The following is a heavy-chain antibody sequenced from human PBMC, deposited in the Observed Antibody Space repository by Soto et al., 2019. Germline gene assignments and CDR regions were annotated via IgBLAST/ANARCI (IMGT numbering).Heavy chain of an antibody. CDR3: VKDVGSRHYDFTNFDS. J-gene: IGHJ4*02. Sequence: EVQLLESGGGVVQPGGSLRLSCIASGFIFDDYAIHWVRQVPGKGLEWVSGIDWNRATTGYADSVKCRFTLSRDNARNSVLLQMNSLRPEDTALYYCVKDVGSRHYDFTNFDSWGQGTLVTVSS. CDR2: IDWNRATT. D-gene: IGHD3-3*01. V-gene: IGHV3-9*01. CDR1: GFIFDDYA.